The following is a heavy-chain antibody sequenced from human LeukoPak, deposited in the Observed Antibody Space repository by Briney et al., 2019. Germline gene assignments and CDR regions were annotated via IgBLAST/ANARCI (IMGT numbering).Heavy chain of an antibody. CDR2: IYYGANT. CDR1: GGSISSSLYY. Sequence: SETLSLTCTVSGGSISSSLYYWGWIRQPPGKGLEWIGSIYYGANTYYNPSLKSRLTISVDTSKNHLSLKLRSVTAADTALYFCAGGQTLDWLSNYFHSWGQRSVVIVSS. CDR3: AGGQTLDWLSNYFHS. V-gene: IGHV4-39*01. D-gene: IGHD3/OR15-3a*01. J-gene: IGHJ4*02.